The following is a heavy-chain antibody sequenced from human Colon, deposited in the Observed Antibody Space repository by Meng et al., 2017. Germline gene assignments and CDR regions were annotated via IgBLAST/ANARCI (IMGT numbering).Heavy chain of an antibody. D-gene: IGHD4-17*01. J-gene: IGHJ4*02. CDR3: ARIYITYGELDY. V-gene: IGHV4-39*07. Sequence: GSLRLSCTVSGCSISSSSYYWGWIRQPPGKGLEWIGSIYYSGSTYYNPSLKSRVTISVDTSKNQFSLKLSSVTAADTAVYYCARIYITYGELDYWGQGTLVTVSS. CDR2: IYYSGST. CDR1: GCSISSSSYY.